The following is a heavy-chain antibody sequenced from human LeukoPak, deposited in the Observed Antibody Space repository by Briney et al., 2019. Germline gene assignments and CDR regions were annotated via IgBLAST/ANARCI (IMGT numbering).Heavy chain of an antibody. Sequence: SETLSLTCTVSGGSITSYYWSWIRQPPGKGLEWIGEINHSGSTNYNPSLKSRVTISVDTSKNQFSLKLSSVTAADTAVYYCARGLRGDVWGQGTTVTVSS. D-gene: IGHD4-17*01. CDR3: ARGLRGDV. V-gene: IGHV4-34*01. J-gene: IGHJ6*02. CDR1: GGSITSYY. CDR2: INHSGST.